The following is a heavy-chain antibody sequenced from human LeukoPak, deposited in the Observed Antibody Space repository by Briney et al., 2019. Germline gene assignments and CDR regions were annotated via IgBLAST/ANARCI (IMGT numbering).Heavy chain of an antibody. V-gene: IGHV4-59*01. D-gene: IGHD6-13*01. CDR1: GGSISSYY. CDR2: IYYSGST. Sequence: SETLSLTCTVSGGSISSYYWSWIRQPPGKGLEWIGYIYYSGSTNYNPSLKSRVTISVDTSKNQFSLKLSSVTAADTAVYYCARVDSSSWYVYYFDYWGQGTLVTVSS. CDR3: ARVDSSSWYVYYFDY. J-gene: IGHJ4*02.